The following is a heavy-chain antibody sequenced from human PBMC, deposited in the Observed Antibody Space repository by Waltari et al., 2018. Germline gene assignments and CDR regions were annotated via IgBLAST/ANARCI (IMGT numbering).Heavy chain of an antibody. CDR1: GFTFGTFN. Sequence: EVQLIESGGNLIEPGGSLRLSCLAYGFTFGTFNMNWVRQAPGKGVEVIAYITTTSRIISYADSVRGRFTISRDNAKDSLYLQMNSLRPEDTAVYHCVRDHRHGFDVWGQGTMVTVSS. J-gene: IGHJ3*01. CDR3: VRDHRHGFDV. V-gene: IGHV3-48*01. CDR2: ITTTSRII.